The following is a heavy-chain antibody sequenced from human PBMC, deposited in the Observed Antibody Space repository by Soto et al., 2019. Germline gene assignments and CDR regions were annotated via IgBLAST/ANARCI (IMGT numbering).Heavy chain of an antibody. V-gene: IGHV4-39*01. CDR3: ARLDAGYIAARPPRYFDY. J-gene: IGHJ4*02. CDR1: GGSISSSSYY. CDR2: IYYSGST. Sequence: PSETLSLTSTVSGGSISSSSYYWGWIRQPPGKGLEWIGSIYYSGSTYYNPSLKSRVTISVDTSKNQFSLKLSSVTAADTAVYYCARLDAGYIAARPPRYFDYWGQGTLVTVSS. D-gene: IGHD6-6*01.